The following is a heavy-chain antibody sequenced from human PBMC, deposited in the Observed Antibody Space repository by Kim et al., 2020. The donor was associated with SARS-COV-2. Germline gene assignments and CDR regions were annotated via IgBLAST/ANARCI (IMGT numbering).Heavy chain of an antibody. D-gene: IGHD5-12*01. CDR3: ARADIVATGAFDY. Sequence: TPPLKSRVTIYVHTSKNQSSLKLSSVTAADTAVYYCARADIVATGAFDYWGQGTLVNVSS. V-gene: IGHV4-4*08. J-gene: IGHJ4*02.